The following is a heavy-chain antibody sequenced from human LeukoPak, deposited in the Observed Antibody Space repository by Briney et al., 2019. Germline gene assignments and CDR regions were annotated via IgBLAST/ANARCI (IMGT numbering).Heavy chain of an antibody. CDR2: IKQDGSEK. Sequence: GGSLRLSCAASGCIFSSYWMSWVRQAPGKGLEWVANIKQDGSEKYYVDSVKGRFTISRDNAKNSLYLQMNSLRAEDTAVYYCARLVLITMARVFDIWGQGTMVTVSS. J-gene: IGHJ3*02. CDR1: GCIFSSYW. V-gene: IGHV3-7*01. CDR3: ARLVLITMARVFDI. D-gene: IGHD3-22*01.